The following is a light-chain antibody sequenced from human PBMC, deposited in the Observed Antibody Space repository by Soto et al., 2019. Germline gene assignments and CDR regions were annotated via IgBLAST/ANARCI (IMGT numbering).Light chain of an antibody. V-gene: IGKV2D-29*01. Sequence: DTVMTQTPLSLAATPGQPASISCKSSQSLLHSDGKTYLYWYLQKASQPPQSLIYEVYKRFSEVPDRISGSGSGTDFTLKISRVDAEDVCIYYCLQSTQYPIPFGQGTRLEI. CDR3: LQSTQYPIP. CDR2: EVY. J-gene: IGKJ5*01. CDR1: QSLLHSDGKTY.